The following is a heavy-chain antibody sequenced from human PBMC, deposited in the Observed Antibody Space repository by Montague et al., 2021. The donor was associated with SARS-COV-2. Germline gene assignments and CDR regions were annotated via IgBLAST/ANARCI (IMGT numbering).Heavy chain of an antibody. CDR1: GGSISGYY. CDR2: IYYTGST. D-gene: IGHD4-17*01. Sequence: SETLSLTCTVSGGSISGYYWSWIRQPPGKGLEWIGYIYYTGSTNYNPSFYSRASRSVDTSKNQFSLKLRSATAAATTVYYCARDDYGEYAAFWDRGTLVTVSS. CDR3: ARDDYGEYAAF. J-gene: IGHJ4*02. V-gene: IGHV4-59*13.